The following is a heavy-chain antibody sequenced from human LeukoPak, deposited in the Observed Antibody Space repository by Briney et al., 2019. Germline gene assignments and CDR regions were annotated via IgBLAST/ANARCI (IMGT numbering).Heavy chain of an antibody. CDR3: AREKIAAPYYYYYGMDV. Sequence: ASVKVSCKASGYTFTGYYMHWVRQAPGQGLEWMGWINPNSGGTNYAQKFQGWVTMTRDTSNSTAYMELSRLRSDDTAVYYCAREKIAAPYYYYYGMDVWGQGTTVTVSS. V-gene: IGHV1-2*04. CDR2: INPNSGGT. D-gene: IGHD6-6*01. J-gene: IGHJ6*02. CDR1: GYTFTGYY.